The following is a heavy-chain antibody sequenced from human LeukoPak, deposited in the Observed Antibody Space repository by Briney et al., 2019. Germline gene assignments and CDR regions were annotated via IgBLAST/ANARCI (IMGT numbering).Heavy chain of an antibody. J-gene: IGHJ4*02. CDR3: ARLRIAVAGRIDY. CDR1: GGSFSGYY. Sequence: SETLSLTCAVYGGSFSGYYWSWIRQPPGKGLEWIREINHSGSTNYNPSLKSRVTISVDTSKNQFSLKLSSVTAADTAVYYCARLRIAVAGRIDYWGQGTLVTVSS. D-gene: IGHD6-19*01. CDR2: INHSGST. V-gene: IGHV4-34*01.